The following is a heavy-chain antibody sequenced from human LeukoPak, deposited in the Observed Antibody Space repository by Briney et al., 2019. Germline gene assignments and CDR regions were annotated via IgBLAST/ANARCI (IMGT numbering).Heavy chain of an antibody. D-gene: IGHD7-27*01. V-gene: IGHV3-30-3*01. CDR1: GFTFSTYS. J-gene: IGHJ4*02. Sequence: GGPLRLSCAPSGFTFSTYSMNWVRQAPGKGLEWVAVISYDGSNKYYADSVKGRFTISRDNSKNTLYLQMNSLRAEDTAVYYCARGRSGYYFDYWGQGTLVTVSS. CDR3: ARGRSGYYFDY. CDR2: ISYDGSNK.